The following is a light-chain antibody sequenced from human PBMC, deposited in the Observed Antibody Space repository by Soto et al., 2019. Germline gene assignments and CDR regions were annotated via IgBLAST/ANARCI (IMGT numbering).Light chain of an antibody. J-gene: IGLJ2*01. V-gene: IGLV2-14*01. Sequence: QSALTQPASVSGSPGQSITISCTGTSSDVGGYNYVSWYQQHPGKAPKLMIYYVSNRPSGVSNRFSGSKSGNTASLTISGLQDEDESDYYCSSYTSSSTFVVFGGGTKLTVL. CDR3: SSYTSSSTFVV. CDR2: YVS. CDR1: SSDVGGYNY.